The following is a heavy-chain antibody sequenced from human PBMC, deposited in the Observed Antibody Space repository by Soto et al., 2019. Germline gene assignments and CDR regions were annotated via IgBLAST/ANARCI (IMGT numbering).Heavy chain of an antibody. V-gene: IGHV1-18*01. D-gene: IGHD3-10*01. CDR1: GYTFTSYG. CDR3: ASLPQGFGPRSYWFDP. Sequence: ASVKVSCKASGYTFTSYGISWVRQAPGQGLEWMGWISAYNGNTNYAQKLQGRVTMTTDTSTSTAYMEVGSLRSDDTAVYYCASLPQGFGPRSYWFDPWGQGTLVSVS. J-gene: IGHJ5*02. CDR2: ISAYNGNT.